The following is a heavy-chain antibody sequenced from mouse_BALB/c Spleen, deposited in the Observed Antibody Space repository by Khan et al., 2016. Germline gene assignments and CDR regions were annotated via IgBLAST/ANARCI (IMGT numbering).Heavy chain of an antibody. Sequence: VRLQQSGAELVKPGASVKLSCTASGFNIKDTYMHWVKQRPEQGLEWIGRIDPANGNTKYDPKFQGKATITADTSSNTAYLQLSSLTSYDTAVYYCARSPYDYDVGFAYWGQGTLVTVSA. CDR1: GFNIKDTY. D-gene: IGHD2-4*01. CDR2: IDPANGNT. V-gene: IGHV14-3*02. CDR3: ARSPYDYDVGFAY. J-gene: IGHJ3*01.